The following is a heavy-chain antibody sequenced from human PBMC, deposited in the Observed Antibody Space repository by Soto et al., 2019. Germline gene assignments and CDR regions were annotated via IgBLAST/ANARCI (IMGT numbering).Heavy chain of an antibody. J-gene: IGHJ4*02. V-gene: IGHV4-38-2*01. CDR2: IYHSGNT. CDR1: GYSITNGYY. Sequence: PSETLSLTCAVSGYSITNGYYWGFIRQPPGKGLEWIGSIYHSGNTYYNPSLKSRVTLSIDTSKNQFSLKLRSVTAADTAMYYCARVKLAGRGSFHDWGQGTLVTVS. D-gene: IGHD3-3*02. CDR3: ARVKLAGRGSFHD.